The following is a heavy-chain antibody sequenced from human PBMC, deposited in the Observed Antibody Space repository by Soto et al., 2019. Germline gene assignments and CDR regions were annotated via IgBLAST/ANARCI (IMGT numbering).Heavy chain of an antibody. CDR1: GGSISSSSYY. J-gene: IGHJ4*02. Sequence: SETLSLTCTVSGGSISSSSYYWTWILQHPGKGLEWIASIKYSGTTFYNPSLKSRVTISVDRSKNQFSLKLSSVTAADTAVYYCARSQTTVTSYDYWGQGTLVTVSS. D-gene: IGHD4-17*01. CDR2: IKYSGTT. V-gene: IGHV4-39*07. CDR3: ARSQTTVTSYDY.